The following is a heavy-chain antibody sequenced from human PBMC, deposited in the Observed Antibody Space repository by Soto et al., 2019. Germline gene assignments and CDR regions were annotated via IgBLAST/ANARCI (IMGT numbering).Heavy chain of an antibody. CDR2: ISGSGETT. J-gene: IGHJ4*02. Sequence: EVELLESGGGLLQSGGSLRLSCAASGFTASNYAMSWVRQSPDKGPEWLSSISGSGETTYYADSVEGRVTISRDNDKNTLYLQINSLTAGDTAVYYCATGGAATDIILDSWGPGTPVTVSA. D-gene: IGHD1-26*01. CDR3: ATGGAATDIILDS. CDR1: GFTASNYA. V-gene: IGHV3-23*01.